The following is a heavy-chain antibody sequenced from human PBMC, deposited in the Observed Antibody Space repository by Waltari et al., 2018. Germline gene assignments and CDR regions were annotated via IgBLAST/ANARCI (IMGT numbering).Heavy chain of an antibody. J-gene: IGHJ3*01. V-gene: IGHV1-69*12. CDR2: IIPIYGTP. D-gene: IGHD1-26*01. CDR3: AKRIVGGPFDA. Sequence: QVHLVQSGAEVRKPGSSVKVPCEPSGGPFVPYAISWVRQAPGQGLEWMGGIIPIYGTPNYAQKFQGRVNVAADELTTTAYMELSSLRSDDTAVYYCAKRIVGGPFDAWGQGTMVTVSS. CDR1: GGPFVPYA.